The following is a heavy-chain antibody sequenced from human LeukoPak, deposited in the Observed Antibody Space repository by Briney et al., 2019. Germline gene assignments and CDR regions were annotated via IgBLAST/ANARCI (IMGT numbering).Heavy chain of an antibody. CDR2: ISSSTTYI. D-gene: IGHD2-15*01. CDR3: ARVGGGSDFDY. Sequence: ETLSLTCAVSGGSISSSNWWSWVRQPPGKGLEWVSFISSSTTYIYYADSVKGRFIISRDNAKNTLYLQMNSLRAEDTAVYYCARVGGGSDFDYWGQGTLVTVSS. J-gene: IGHJ4*02. CDR1: GGSISSSN. V-gene: IGHV3-21*01.